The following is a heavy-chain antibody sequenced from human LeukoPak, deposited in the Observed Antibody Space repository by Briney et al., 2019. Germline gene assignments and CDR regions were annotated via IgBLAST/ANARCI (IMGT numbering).Heavy chain of an antibody. V-gene: IGHV4-34*01. CDR1: GGSFSGYH. J-gene: IGHJ5*02. CDR3: ARGQSRRFDP. CDR2: INHSGST. Sequence: SETLSLTCAVYGGSFSGYHWSWIRQPPGKGLEWIGEINHSGSTNYNPSLKSRVTISVDTSKNQFSLKLSSVTAADTAVYYCARGQSRRFDPWGQGTLVTVSS.